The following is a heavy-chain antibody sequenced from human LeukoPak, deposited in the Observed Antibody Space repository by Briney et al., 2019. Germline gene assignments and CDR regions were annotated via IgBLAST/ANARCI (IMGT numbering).Heavy chain of an antibody. CDR3: AELGITMIGGV. CDR2: IEYSGGSA. D-gene: IGHD3-10*02. CDR1: GFTLSSYE. Sequence: GGSLRLSCIVSGFTLSSYEMSWIRQAPGKGLEWVASIEYSGGSAYYADSVKGRFTISRDNAKNSLYLQMNSLRAEDTAVYYCAELGITMIGGVWGKGTTVTISS. V-gene: IGHV3-48*03. J-gene: IGHJ6*04.